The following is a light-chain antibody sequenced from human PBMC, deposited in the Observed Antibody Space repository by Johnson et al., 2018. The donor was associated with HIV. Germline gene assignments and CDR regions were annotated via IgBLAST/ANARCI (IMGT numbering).Light chain of an antibody. CDR1: SSNIGNNY. J-gene: IGLJ1*01. CDR2: DNN. Sequence: QSVLTQPPSVSAAPGQKVTISCSGSSSNIGNNYVSWYQQLPGTAPKLLIYDNNKRPSGIPDRFSGSKSGTSATLGITGLQTGDEADYYCGTWDSSLCAHFVFGTGTKIPVL. CDR3: GTWDSSLCAHFV. V-gene: IGLV1-51*01.